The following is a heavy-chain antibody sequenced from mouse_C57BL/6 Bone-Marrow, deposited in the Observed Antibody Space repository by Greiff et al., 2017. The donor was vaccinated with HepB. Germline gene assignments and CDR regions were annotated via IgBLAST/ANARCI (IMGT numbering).Heavy chain of an antibody. CDR1: GFTFTDYY. D-gene: IGHD1-1*01. Sequence: EVQLQESGGGLVQPGGSLSLSCAASGFTFTDYYMSWVRQPPGKALEWLGFIRNKANGYTTEYSASVKGRFTISRDNSQSILYLQMNALRAEDSATYYCARSLIITTVVADWYFDVWGTGTTVTVSS. V-gene: IGHV7-3*01. CDR2: IRNKANGYTT. CDR3: ARSLIITTVVADWYFDV. J-gene: IGHJ1*03.